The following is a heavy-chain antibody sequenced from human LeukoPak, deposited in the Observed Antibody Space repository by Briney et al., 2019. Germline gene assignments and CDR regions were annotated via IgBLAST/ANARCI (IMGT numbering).Heavy chain of an antibody. D-gene: IGHD3-9*01. CDR1: GGSIRSHNYY. V-gene: IGHV4-39*02. CDR3: ARLLSYDILTDNYYKYYMDV. Sequence: PSETLSLTCTVSGGSIRSHNYYWGWIRLPPGKGLEWIGSIYYSGSTYYNPSLKSRVTISVDTSTNHFALKMTSVTAADTAVYYCARLLSYDILTDNYYKYYMDVWGKGTTVTVSS. J-gene: IGHJ6*03. CDR2: IYYSGST.